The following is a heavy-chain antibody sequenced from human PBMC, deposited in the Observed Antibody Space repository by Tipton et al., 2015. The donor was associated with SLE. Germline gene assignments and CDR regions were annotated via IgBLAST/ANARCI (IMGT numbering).Heavy chain of an antibody. D-gene: IGHD2-15*01. Sequence: VQLVQSGGGLVQPGGSLRLSRAASGFTLSNYVMNWVRQAPGKGLEWVSVISSSGDAPYYADSVRGRFTISRDNSKNTLYLQMNGLRAEDTAVYHCATPGGRGFSPWDNWGPGTLVTVSS. CDR2: ISSSGDAP. CDR3: ATPGGRGFSPWDN. CDR1: GFTLSNYV. J-gene: IGHJ4*02. V-gene: IGHV3-23*04.